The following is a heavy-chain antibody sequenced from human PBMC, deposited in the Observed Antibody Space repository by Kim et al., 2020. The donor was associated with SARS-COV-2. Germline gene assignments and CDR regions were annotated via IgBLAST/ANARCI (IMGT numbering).Heavy chain of an antibody. J-gene: IGHJ3*02. D-gene: IGHD1-1*01. V-gene: IGHV3-23*01. CDR3: ARQRGYDFDM. CDR2: VTGTGSKT. CDR1: GFTFSSYA. Sequence: GGSLRLSCAAYGFTFSSYAMSWVSQAPGKGLEWVSSVTGTGSKTYYADSVRGRLTISRDNSKNALYVQMNSLKDEDTALYYCARQRGYDFDMWGQGTMVTVSS.